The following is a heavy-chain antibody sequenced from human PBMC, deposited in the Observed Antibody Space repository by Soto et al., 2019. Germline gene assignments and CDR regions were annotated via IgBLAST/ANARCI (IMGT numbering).Heavy chain of an antibody. CDR2: ISAYNGNT. J-gene: IGHJ5*02. CDR1: GYTFTSYG. D-gene: IGHD3-9*01. V-gene: IGHV1-18*01. CDR3: ARDLRYFDWLSVAWFDP. Sequence: ASVKVSCKASGYTFTSYGISWVRQAPGQGLEWMGWISAYNGNTNYAQKLQGRVTMTTDTSTSTAYMELRSLRSDDTAVYYCARDLRYFDWLSVAWFDPWGQGTLVTVSS.